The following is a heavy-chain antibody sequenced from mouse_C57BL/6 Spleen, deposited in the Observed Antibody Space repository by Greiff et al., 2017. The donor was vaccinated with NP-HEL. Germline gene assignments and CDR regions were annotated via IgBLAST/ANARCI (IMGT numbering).Heavy chain of an antibody. V-gene: IGHV1-53*01. CDR3: ARYFRYEYDVGYAMDY. CDR2: INPSNGGT. D-gene: IGHD2-4*01. Sequence: VQLQQSGTELVKPGASVKLSCKASGYTFTSYWMHWVKQRPGQGLEWIGNINPSNGGTNYNEKFKSKATLTVDKSSSTAYMQLSSLTSEDSAVYYCARYFRYEYDVGYAMDYWGQGASVTVSA. J-gene: IGHJ4*01. CDR1: GYTFTSYW.